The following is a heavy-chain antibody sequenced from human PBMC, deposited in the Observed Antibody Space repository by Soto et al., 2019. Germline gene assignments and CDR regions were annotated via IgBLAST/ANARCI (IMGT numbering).Heavy chain of an antibody. V-gene: IGHV3-30*18. CDR2: ISYDGSNK. Sequence: QVQLVESGGGVVQPGRSLRLSCAASGFTFSSYGMHWVRQAPGKGLEWVAVISYDGSNKYYADSVKGRFTISRDNSKNTLYLQMNSLRAEDTAVYYCAKDRFSYGSGRKPTIDYWGQGTLVTVSS. J-gene: IGHJ4*02. CDR1: GFTFSSYG. D-gene: IGHD3-10*01. CDR3: AKDRFSYGSGRKPTIDY.